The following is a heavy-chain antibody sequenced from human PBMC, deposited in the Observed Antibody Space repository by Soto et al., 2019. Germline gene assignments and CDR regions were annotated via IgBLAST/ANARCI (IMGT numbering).Heavy chain of an antibody. J-gene: IGHJ5*02. V-gene: IGHV3-30-3*01. D-gene: IGHD3-10*01. CDR3: ARGYNYGWFDP. CDR2: ISYDGSNK. Sequence: GGSLRLPCAASGFTFSSYAMHWVRQAPGKGLEWVAVISYDGSNKYYADSVKGRFTISRDNSKNTLYLQMNSLRAEDTAVYYCARGYNYGWFDPWGQGTLVTVSS. CDR1: GFTFSSYA.